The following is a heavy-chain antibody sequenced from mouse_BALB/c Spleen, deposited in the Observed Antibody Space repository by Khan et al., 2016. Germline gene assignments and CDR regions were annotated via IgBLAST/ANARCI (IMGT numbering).Heavy chain of an antibody. J-gene: IGHJ2*01. CDR2: IRSKANNHAS. D-gene: IGHD2-4*01. CDR1: GFTFSDAW. Sequence: EVKLEESGGGLVQPGGSMKLSCTASGFTFSDAWMDWVRQSPEKGLEWVAEIRSKANNHASYYAESVKGRLTISRDESKRCDYLQRTILGADDTSIYSFTAMINYWGQGTTLTVSS. V-gene: IGHV6-6*01. CDR3: TAMINY.